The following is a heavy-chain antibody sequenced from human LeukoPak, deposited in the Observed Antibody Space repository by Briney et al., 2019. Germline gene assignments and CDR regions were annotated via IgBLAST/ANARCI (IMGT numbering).Heavy chain of an antibody. J-gene: IGHJ4*02. Sequence: PGGSLRLSCAASGFTFSSYAMTWVRQAPGKGLEWVSAISDSGRSTYYADSVKGRFTISRDISKSTLYLQMNSLRAEDTPLYYCAKGQKWELPLDFWGQGTLVTVSS. V-gene: IGHV3-23*01. D-gene: IGHD1-26*01. CDR1: GFTFSSYA. CDR2: ISDSGRST. CDR3: AKGQKWELPLDF.